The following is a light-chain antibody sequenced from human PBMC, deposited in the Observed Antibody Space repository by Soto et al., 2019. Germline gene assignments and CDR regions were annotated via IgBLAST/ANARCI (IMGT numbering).Light chain of an antibody. CDR2: KAS. CDR3: QQYNSPYT. V-gene: IGKV1-5*03. J-gene: IGKJ2*01. CDR1: QTISSW. Sequence: DIQMTQSPSTLSASVGDRVTITCRASQTISSWLAWYQQKPGKAPKLLIYKASSLESGVPSRFSGSGSGTEITLSIISLQPDHFATYYCQQYNSPYTFGQGTKMEIK.